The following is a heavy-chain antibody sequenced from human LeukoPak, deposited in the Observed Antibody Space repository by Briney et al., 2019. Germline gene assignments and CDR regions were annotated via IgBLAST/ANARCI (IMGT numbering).Heavy chain of an antibody. J-gene: IGHJ4*02. V-gene: IGHV3-33*01. CDR3: ARNPSDWSPDY. CDR1: GSTFSRYG. D-gene: IGHD6-19*01. Sequence: PGGSLRLSCATSGSTFSRYGMHWVRQASGKGLEWVAIIWYDGSKQYYADSVRGRFTISRDNSKNTVYLQMNSLRAEDTAMYFCARNPSDWSPDYWGQGTLVTVSS. CDR2: IWYDGSKQ.